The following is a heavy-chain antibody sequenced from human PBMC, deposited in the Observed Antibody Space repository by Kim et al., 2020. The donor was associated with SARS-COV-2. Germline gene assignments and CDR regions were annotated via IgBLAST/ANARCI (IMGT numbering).Heavy chain of an antibody. J-gene: IGHJ4*02. V-gene: IGHV4-34*01. D-gene: IGHD6-6*01. CDR2: IYYSGST. CDR1: GGSFSGYY. CDR3: ARAMAARDIAY. Sequence: SETLSLTCAVYGGSFSGYYWSWIRQPPGKGLEWIGEIYYSGSTNYNPSLKSRVPISVNTSKNQFSLKRSPGTAAATPVYYCARAMAARDIAYWGQGTLVT.